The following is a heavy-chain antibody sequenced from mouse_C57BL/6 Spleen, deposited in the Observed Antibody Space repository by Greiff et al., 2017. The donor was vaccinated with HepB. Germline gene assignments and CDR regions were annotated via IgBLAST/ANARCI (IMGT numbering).Heavy chain of an antibody. Sequence: VQLVESGPELVKPGASVKLSCKASGYTFTSYDINWVKQRPGQGLEWIGWIYPRDGSTKYNEKFKGKATLTVDTSSSTAYMELHSLTTEDTAVYFCASGNVICYYGSSYEYFDVWGTGTTVTVSS. D-gene: IGHD1-1*01. V-gene: IGHV1-85*01. CDR2: IYPRDGST. J-gene: IGHJ1*03. CDR3: ASGNVICYYGSSYEYFDV. CDR1: GYTFTSYD.